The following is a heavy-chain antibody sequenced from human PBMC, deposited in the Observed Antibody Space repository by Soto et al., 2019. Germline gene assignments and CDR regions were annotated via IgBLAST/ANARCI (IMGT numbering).Heavy chain of an antibody. Sequence: QVHLVESGGGVVQPGRSLRLSCAASGFTFSIYGMHWVRQAPGKGLQWVADLSYDGTNKYYRDSVKGRFTISRDNSKNALYLQMDRLRPEDTAVYYCAKLPDYGDPTGRGYWGQGTLVTVSS. CDR1: GFTFSIYG. D-gene: IGHD4-17*01. CDR3: AKLPDYGDPTGRGY. J-gene: IGHJ4*02. CDR2: LSYDGTNK. V-gene: IGHV3-30*18.